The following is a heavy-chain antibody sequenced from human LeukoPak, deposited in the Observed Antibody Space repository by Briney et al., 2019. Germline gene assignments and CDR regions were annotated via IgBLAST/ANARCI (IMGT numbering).Heavy chain of an antibody. CDR3: VKDRRYSSNWYYFDY. CDR1: GFTFSSYG. D-gene: IGHD6-13*01. CDR2: ISSNGGST. Sequence: GGSLRLSCSASGFTFSSYGMHWVRQAPGKGLEYVSAISSNGGSTYYADSVKGRFTISRDNSKNTLYLQMSSLRAEDTAVYYCVKDRRYSSNWYYFDYWGQGTLVFVSS. J-gene: IGHJ4*02. V-gene: IGHV3-64D*09.